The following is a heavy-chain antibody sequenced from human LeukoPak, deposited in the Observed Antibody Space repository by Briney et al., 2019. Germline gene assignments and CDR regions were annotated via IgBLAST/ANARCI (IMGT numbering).Heavy chain of an antibody. CDR2: HSYSGGA. CDR1: SVSISNYY. CDR3: ARGLIRGACDI. V-gene: IGHV4-59*01. J-gene: IGHJ3*02. D-gene: IGHD3-16*01. Sequence: SETLSLTCTVSSVSISNYYWNYFRQSPGKGLEWIGYHSYSGGANYNPSLESRVTISLDTSKNRFSLSLSSVTAADTAVYYCARGLIRGACDIWGHGTMVTVSS.